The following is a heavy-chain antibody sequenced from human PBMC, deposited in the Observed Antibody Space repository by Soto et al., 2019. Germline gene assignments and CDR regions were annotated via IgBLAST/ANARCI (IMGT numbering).Heavy chain of an antibody. CDR1: GGSISRSSYY. CDR2: IYYSGST. D-gene: IGHD3-10*01. V-gene: IGHV4-39*01. Sequence: PSETLSLTCTVSGGSISRSSYYWGLIRQPPGKGLEWIGSIYYSGSTYYNPSLKSRVTISVDTSKNQFSLKLSSVTAADTAVYYCAKGGSGSYSNAFDIWGQGTMVTVSS. J-gene: IGHJ3*02. CDR3: AKGGSGSYSNAFDI.